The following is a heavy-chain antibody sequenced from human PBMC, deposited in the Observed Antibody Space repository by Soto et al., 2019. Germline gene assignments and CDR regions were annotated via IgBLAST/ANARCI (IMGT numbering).Heavy chain of an antibody. CDR1: GFTFSSYA. D-gene: IGHD2-2*03. V-gene: IGHV3-23*01. Sequence: EVQLLESGGGLVQPGGSLRLSCAASGFTFSSYAMSWVRQAPGKGLEWVSAISGSGGSTYYADSVKGRFTISRDNSKNTLYLQMSSLRAEDTAVYYCAKEGGYCSSTSCYGRVYYWGQGTLVTVSS. CDR3: AKEGGYCSSTSCYGRVYY. CDR2: ISGSGGST. J-gene: IGHJ4*02.